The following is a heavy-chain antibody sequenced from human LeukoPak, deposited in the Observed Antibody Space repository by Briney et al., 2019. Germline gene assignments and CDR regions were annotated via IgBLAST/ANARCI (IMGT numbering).Heavy chain of an antibody. D-gene: IGHD3-3*01. J-gene: IGHJ6*02. V-gene: IGHV3-21*04. CDR3: AKSVAIYFYYGLDV. CDR2: ISRGSDHI. CDR1: GFTFSSYA. Sequence: GGSLRLSCAASGFTFSSYAMNWVRQAPGKGLEWVSSISRGSDHIFYADSMKGRFTISRDNSKNTLFLQMNSLRVEDTAPYYCAKSVAIYFYYGLDVWGQGPTVTVSS.